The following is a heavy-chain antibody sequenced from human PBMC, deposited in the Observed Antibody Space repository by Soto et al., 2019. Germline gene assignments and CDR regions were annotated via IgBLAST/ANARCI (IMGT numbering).Heavy chain of an antibody. V-gene: IGHV4-34*01. Sequence: PSETLSLTCAVYGGAFSGYYSTGSRQPPGKGLEWIGEINHSGSTNYNPSFQGQVTISADKSISTAYLQWSSLKASDTAMYYCARAPSSYYMDVWGKGTTVTVSS. CDR2: INHSGST. CDR3: ARAPSSYYMDV. D-gene: IGHD2-2*01. CDR1: GGAFSGYY. J-gene: IGHJ6*03.